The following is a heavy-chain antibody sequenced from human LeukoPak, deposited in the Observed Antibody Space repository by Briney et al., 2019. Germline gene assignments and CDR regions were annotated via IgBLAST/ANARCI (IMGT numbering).Heavy chain of an antibody. CDR1: GFTFTTYA. J-gene: IGHJ4*02. V-gene: IGHV3-20*04. D-gene: IGHD6-13*01. CDR2: INWNGGST. Sequence: PGGSLRLSCAASGFTFTTYAMSWVRQAPGKGLEWVSGINWNGGSTGYADSVKGRFTISRDNAKNSLYLQMNSLRAEDTALYYCARDRYSSSWYDYWGQGTLVTVSS. CDR3: ARDRYSSSWYDY.